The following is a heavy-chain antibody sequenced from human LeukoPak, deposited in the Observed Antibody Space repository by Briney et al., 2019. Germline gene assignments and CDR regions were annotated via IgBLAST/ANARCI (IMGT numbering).Heavy chain of an antibody. CDR3: ARLDAVRAFDI. CDR2: IIPILGIA. J-gene: IGHJ3*02. V-gene: IGHV1-69*02. D-gene: IGHD2-2*01. CDR1: GGTFSSYT. Sequence: ASVKVSCKASGGTFSSYTISWVRQAPGQGLEWMGRIIPILGIANYAQKFQGRVTITADKSTSTAYMELSSLRSEDTAAYYCARLDAVRAFDIWGQGTMVTVSS.